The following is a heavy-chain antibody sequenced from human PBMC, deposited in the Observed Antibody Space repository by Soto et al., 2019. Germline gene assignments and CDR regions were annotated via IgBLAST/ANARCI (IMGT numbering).Heavy chain of an antibody. CDR2: ISYDGSNK. Sequence: GGSLRLSCAASGFTFSSYGMHWVRQAPCKGLEWVAVISYDGSNKYYADSVKGRFTISRDNSKNTLYLQMNSLRAEDTAVYYCANGCSGGSCYLFGMDVWGQGTTVTVSS. V-gene: IGHV3-30*18. J-gene: IGHJ6*02. CDR3: ANGCSGGSCYLFGMDV. CDR1: GFTFSSYG. D-gene: IGHD2-15*01.